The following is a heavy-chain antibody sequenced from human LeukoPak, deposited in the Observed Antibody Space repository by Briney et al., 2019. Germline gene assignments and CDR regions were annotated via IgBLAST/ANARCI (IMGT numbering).Heavy chain of an antibody. Sequence: ASVKVSCKASGYTFTGYYMHWVRQAPGQGLEWMGWINPNSGGTNYAQKFQGRVTMTRNTSISTAYMELSSLRSEDTAVYYCARSDGSGSYYSLFYYYYYMDVWGKGTTVTISS. V-gene: IGHV1-2*02. D-gene: IGHD3-10*01. CDR2: INPNSGGT. CDR3: ARSDGSGSYYSLFYYYYYMDV. J-gene: IGHJ6*03. CDR1: GYTFTGYY.